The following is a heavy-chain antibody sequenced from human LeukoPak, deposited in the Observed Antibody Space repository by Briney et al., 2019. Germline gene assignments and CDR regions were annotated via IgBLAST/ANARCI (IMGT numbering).Heavy chain of an antibody. D-gene: IGHD3-22*01. J-gene: IGHJ5*02. V-gene: IGHV4-4*02. CDR2: IYHSGSA. Sequence: PSGTLSLTCGVSGGSISSNNWWSWVRQPPGQGLEWIGEIYHSGSANYNPSLKSRVTISVDKSKNQLSLKLISVTAADTAVYYCARLYDSSVNWFDPWGQGTLVTVSS. CDR1: GGSISSNNW. CDR3: ARLYDSSVNWFDP.